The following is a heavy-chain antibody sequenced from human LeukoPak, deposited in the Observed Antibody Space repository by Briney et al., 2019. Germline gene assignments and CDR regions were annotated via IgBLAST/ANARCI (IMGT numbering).Heavy chain of an antibody. CDR3: ASGDFGHAYDF. CDR1: GVTFNNSY. J-gene: IGHJ3*01. V-gene: IGHV3-11*04. Sequence: PGGSLRLSCAASGVTFNNSYMSWIRQAPGKRPEWVSYISKTLTTIYYADSVRGRFTISRDNAKNSLFLDMNSLRAEDTAMYYCASGDFGHAYDFWGQGTMVTVS. CDR2: ISKTLTTI. D-gene: IGHD3/OR15-3a*01.